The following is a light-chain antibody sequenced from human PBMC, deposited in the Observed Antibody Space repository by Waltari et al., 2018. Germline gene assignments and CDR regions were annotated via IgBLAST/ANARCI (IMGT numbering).Light chain of an antibody. Sequence: DVVMTQSPLSLPVTLGQPASISCRSSQSRVHSDRNTYLNWFQKRPGQSTRRRMLKVSNRDSGVPDRFGGRGSGTDFTLKISRVEAEDVGVYYCMQGTHCPGLTFGGGTKVEIK. CDR3: MQGTHCPGLT. CDR1: QSRVHSDRNTY. J-gene: IGKJ4*01. CDR2: KVS. V-gene: IGKV2-30*02.